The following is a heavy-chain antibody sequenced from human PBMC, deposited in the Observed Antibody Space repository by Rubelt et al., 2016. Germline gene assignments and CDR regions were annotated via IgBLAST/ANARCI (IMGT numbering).Heavy chain of an antibody. CDR3: ESINWNIEDFEY. CDR2: IIPILGIA. V-gene: IGHV1-69*04. Sequence: QVQLVQSVAEVKKPGSSVKVSCKASGGHFSSYAISWVRQAPGQGLEWIGRIIPILGIANYAQKFSGRVTSIADKYKSTAYMELSSLRSEDTAVYYCESINWNIEDFEYWGQGTLVTVSS. D-gene: IGHD1/OR15-1a*01. J-gene: IGHJ4*02. CDR1: GGHFSSYA.